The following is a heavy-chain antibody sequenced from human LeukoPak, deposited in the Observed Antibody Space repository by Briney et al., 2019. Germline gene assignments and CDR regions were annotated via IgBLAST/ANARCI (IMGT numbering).Heavy chain of an antibody. J-gene: IGHJ4*02. CDR2: INHSGST. D-gene: IGHD6-13*01. CDR1: GYSISSGYF. CDR3: ARNLGYSSLDY. V-gene: IGHV4-38-2*01. Sequence: SETLSLTCAVSGYSISSGYFWGWIRQPPGKGPEWIGSINHSGSTYYNPPSLKSRVTISVDTSKNQFSLKLSSVTAADTAVYYCARNLGYSSLDYWGQGTLLTVSS.